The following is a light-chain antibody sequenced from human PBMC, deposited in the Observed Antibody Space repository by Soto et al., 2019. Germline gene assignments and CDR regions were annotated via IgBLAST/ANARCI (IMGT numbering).Light chain of an antibody. V-gene: IGLV3-21*02. CDR1: NIGNKS. J-gene: IGLJ3*02. CDR3: QIWDSSSHHWV. CDR2: DDS. Sequence: SYVLTQPPSVSVAPGQPATITCGGDNIGNKSVHWYQQRPGQAPVVVVYDDSDRPSGISERISGSNSGNTATLTISKVEAGDEADYFCQIWDSSSHHWVFGGGTKLTVL.